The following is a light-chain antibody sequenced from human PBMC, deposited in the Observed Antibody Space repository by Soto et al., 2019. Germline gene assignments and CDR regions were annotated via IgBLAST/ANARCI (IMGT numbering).Light chain of an antibody. CDR3: TSYTTSSPYLV. CDR2: DVT. J-gene: IGLJ3*02. Sequence: QSALTQPASVSGSPGQSITISCTGTSSDVGGYNYVSWHQHHPGKAPKLMIYDVTNRPSGVSSRFSGSKSGNTASLTISGLQAEDEADYYCTSYTTSSPYLVFGGGTKLTVL. V-gene: IGLV2-14*03. CDR1: SSDVGGYNY.